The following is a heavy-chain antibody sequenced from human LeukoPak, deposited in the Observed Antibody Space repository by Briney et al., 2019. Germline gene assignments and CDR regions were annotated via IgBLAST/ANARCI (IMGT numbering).Heavy chain of an antibody. CDR3: AKGRYYDSSGALDH. CDR2: ISGSGGST. D-gene: IGHD3-22*01. J-gene: IGHJ4*02. Sequence: GGSLRLSCAASGFTFSSYAMSWVRQAPGKGPEWVSVISGSGGSTYYADSVKGRFTISRDNSRNTLFLQINSLRAEDTAVYYCAKGRYYDSSGALDHWGQGTLVTVSS. CDR1: GFTFSSYA. V-gene: IGHV3-23*01.